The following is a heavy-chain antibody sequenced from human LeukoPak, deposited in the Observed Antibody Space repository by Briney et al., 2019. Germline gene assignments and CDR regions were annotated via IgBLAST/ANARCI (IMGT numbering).Heavy chain of an antibody. V-gene: IGHV4-34*01. CDR2: INHSGST. D-gene: IGHD2-15*01. CDR1: GGSFSGYY. J-gene: IGHJ4*02. CDR3: ASICSGGSCHTPKSFDY. Sequence: SETLSLTCAVYGGSFSGYYWSWIRQPPGKGLEWIGEINHSGSTNYNPSLKSRVTISVDTSKNQFSLKLSSVTAADTAVYSCASICSGGSCHTPKSFDYWGQGTLVTVSS.